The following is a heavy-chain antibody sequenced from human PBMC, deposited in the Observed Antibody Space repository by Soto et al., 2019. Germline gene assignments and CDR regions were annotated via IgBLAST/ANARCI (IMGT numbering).Heavy chain of an antibody. V-gene: IGHV3-21*01. Sequence: GGSLRLSCAASGFTCSSYSMNWVRQAPGKGLEWVSSISSSSRYIYYADSVKGRFTISIDNAKNSLYLQMNSLRAEDTAVYYYARYRTDGYHCDYRGRRPMGAVSS. CDR1: GFTCSSYS. J-gene: IGHJ4*02. CDR2: ISSSSRYI. CDR3: ARYRTDGYHCDY. D-gene: IGHD5-18*01.